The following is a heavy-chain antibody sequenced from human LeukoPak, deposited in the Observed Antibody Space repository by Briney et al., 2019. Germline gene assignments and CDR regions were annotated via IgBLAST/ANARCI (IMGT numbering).Heavy chain of an antibody. V-gene: IGHV3-23*01. J-gene: IGHJ4*02. CDR1: GCTFSSYA. Sequence: GGSLRLSCAACGCTFSSYAMSWVRPAAGKELEWVSAISGRGGSTYYADSVKCRLTISRDNSKNTLYLQMNSLRAEDTAVYYCAKYSSSIDYWGQGTLVTVSS. CDR2: ISGRGGST. CDR3: AKYSSSIDY. D-gene: IGHD6-13*01.